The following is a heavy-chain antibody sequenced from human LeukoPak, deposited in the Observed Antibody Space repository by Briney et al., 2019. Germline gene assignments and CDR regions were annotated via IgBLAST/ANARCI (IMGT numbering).Heavy chain of an antibody. D-gene: IGHD6-6*01. Sequence: GESLKISCKGSGYSFTSYWISWVRQMPGKGLEWMGRIDPSDSYTNYSPSFQGHVTISADESISTAYLQWSSLKASDTAMYYCARHAEYSSSPWGQGTLVTVSS. CDR2: IDPSDSYT. V-gene: IGHV5-10-1*01. J-gene: IGHJ5*02. CDR3: ARHAEYSSSP. CDR1: GYSFTSYW.